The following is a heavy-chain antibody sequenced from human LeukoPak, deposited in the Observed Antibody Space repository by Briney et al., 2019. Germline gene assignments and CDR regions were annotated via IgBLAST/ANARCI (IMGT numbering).Heavy chain of an antibody. J-gene: IGHJ4*02. CDR3: ARQDSGSYLPH. CDR2: IYYTGST. CDR1: GGSISSSNW. D-gene: IGHD1-26*01. Sequence: SETLSLTCAVSGGSISSSNWWSWVRQPPGKGLEWIGGIYYTGSTYYNPSLKSRVTISVDTSKTQFSLKLSSVTAADTAVYYCARQDSGSYLPHWGQGTLVTVSS. V-gene: IGHV4-4*02.